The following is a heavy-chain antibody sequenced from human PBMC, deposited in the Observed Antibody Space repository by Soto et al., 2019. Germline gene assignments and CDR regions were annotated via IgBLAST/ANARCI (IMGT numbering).Heavy chain of an antibody. J-gene: IGHJ5*02. CDR1: GGTFSSYG. CDR2: VIPMYGIA. D-gene: IGHD6-19*01. V-gene: IGHV1-69*01. Sequence: QEQLVQSGAEVKKPGSSVKVSCKASGGTFSSYGISWVRQVPGQGLEWMGGVIPMYGIANHAQKFQGRVTMTADESTGTAYMELSSLRSEDTAVYFCARGVMRTSGWSTTNWFDPWGQGTLVTVSS. CDR3: ARGVMRTSGWSTTNWFDP.